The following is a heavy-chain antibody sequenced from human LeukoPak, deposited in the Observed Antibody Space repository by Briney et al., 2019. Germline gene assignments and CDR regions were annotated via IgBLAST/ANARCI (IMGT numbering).Heavy chain of an antibody. Sequence: TLSLTCTGSGGSISSGSYYWSWIRQPPGKGLEWIGRIYTSGSTNYNPSLKSRATISVDTTKNQFSLKLSSVTTADTAVYYRARGVEDDFWSGYPNWFDPWGQGTLVTVSS. D-gene: IGHD3-3*01. V-gene: IGHV4-61*02. CDR1: GGSISSGSYY. CDR2: IYTSGST. J-gene: IGHJ5*02. CDR3: ARGVEDDFWSGYPNWFDP.